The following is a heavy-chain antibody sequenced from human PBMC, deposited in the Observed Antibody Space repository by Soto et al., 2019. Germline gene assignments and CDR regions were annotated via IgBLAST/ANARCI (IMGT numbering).Heavy chain of an antibody. D-gene: IGHD6-13*01. CDR2: ISAYNGNT. V-gene: IGHV1-18*04. J-gene: IGHJ5*02. CDR3: ARRCIWYSSSRGWFDP. Sequence: ASVKVSCKASGYTFTSYGIGWVRQAPGQGLEWMGWISAYNGNTNYAQKLQGRVTMTTDTSTSTAYMELRSLRSDDTAVYYCARRCIWYSSSRGWFDPWGQGTPVTVSS. CDR1: GYTFTSYG.